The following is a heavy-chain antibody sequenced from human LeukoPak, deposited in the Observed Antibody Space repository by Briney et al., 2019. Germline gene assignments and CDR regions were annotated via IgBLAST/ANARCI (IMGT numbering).Heavy chain of an antibody. CDR2: INPNSGGT. CDR1: GYTFTGYY. V-gene: IGHV1-2*02. D-gene: IGHD3-22*01. CDR3: ARDYYDSSGYPKHFDY. Sequence: ASVKVSCKASGYTFTGYYMHSVRHAPGQGVEWMGWINPNSGGTNYAQKFQGRVTMTRDTSISTAYMELSRLRSDDPAVYYCARDYYDSSGYPKHFDYWGQGTLVTVSS. J-gene: IGHJ4*02.